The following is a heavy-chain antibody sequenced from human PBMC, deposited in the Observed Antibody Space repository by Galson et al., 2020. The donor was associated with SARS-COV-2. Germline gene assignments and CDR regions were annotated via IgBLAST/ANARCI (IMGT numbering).Heavy chain of an antibody. CDR3: ARETIDYTSSWFDY. Sequence: GGSLRLSCEASGFTFSSHAMHWVRQAPGKGLGWVSIISYDGSNKHHADSVKGRFTISRDNSKNTLYLQMNSLRAEDTAIYYCARETIDYTSSWFDYWGQGTLVTVSS. CDR1: GFTFSSHA. CDR2: ISYDGSNK. J-gene: IGHJ4*02. V-gene: IGHV3-30*01. D-gene: IGHD6-6*01.